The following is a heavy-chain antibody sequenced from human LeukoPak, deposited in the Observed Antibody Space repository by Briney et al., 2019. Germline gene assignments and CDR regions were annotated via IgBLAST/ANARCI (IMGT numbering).Heavy chain of an antibody. CDR3: AKGIAAAGDYMDV. D-gene: IGHD6-13*01. CDR2: ISWDGGST. V-gene: IGHV3-43D*04. Sequence: GGSLRLSCAASGFTFDDYAMHWVRQAPGKGLEWVSLISWDGGSTYYADSVKGRFTISRDNSKNSLYLQMNSLRAEGTALYYCAKGIAAAGDYMDVWGKGTTVTVSS. CDR1: GFTFDDYA. J-gene: IGHJ6*03.